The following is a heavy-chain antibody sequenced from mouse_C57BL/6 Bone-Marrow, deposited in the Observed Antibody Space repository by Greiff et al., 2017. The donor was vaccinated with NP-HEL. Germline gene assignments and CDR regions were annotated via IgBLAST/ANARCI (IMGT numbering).Heavy chain of an antibody. D-gene: IGHD1-1*01. CDR1: GFTFSDYG. J-gene: IGHJ3*01. CDR3: ARNFPYYYGSSPAWFAY. CDR2: ISSGSSTF. Sequence: EVMLVESGGGLVKPGGSLTLSCAASGFTFSDYGMHWVRQAPEKGLEWVAYISSGSSTFYYADTVKGRFTISRDNAKNTLFLQMTSLRSEDTAMYYCARNFPYYYGSSPAWFAYWGQGTLVTVSA. V-gene: IGHV5-17*01.